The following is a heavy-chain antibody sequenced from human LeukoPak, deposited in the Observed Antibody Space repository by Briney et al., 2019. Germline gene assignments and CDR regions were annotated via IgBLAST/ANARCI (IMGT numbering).Heavy chain of an antibody. Sequence: ASVKVSFTVSGYTLTELSMHWVRQAPGKGLEWMGGFDPEDGETIYAQKFQGRVTMTEDTSTDTAYMELSSLRSEDTAVYYCATDLYYDSSGYYGDYWGQGTLVTVSS. V-gene: IGHV1-24*01. CDR3: ATDLYYDSSGYYGDY. CDR1: GYTLTELS. J-gene: IGHJ4*02. D-gene: IGHD3-22*01. CDR2: FDPEDGET.